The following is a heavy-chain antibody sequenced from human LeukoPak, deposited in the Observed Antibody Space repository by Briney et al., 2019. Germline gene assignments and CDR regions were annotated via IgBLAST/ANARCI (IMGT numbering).Heavy chain of an antibody. V-gene: IGHV1-69*05. CDR2: IIPIFGTA. CDR1: GGTFSSYA. J-gene: IGHJ5*02. Sequence: SVKVSCKASGGTFSSYAISWVRQAPGQGLEWMGGIIPIFGTANYAQKFQGRVTITTDESTSTAYMELSSLRSEDTAVYYCARDYYDFWKRFDPWGQGTLVTVSS. D-gene: IGHD3-3*01. CDR3: ARDYYDFWKRFDP.